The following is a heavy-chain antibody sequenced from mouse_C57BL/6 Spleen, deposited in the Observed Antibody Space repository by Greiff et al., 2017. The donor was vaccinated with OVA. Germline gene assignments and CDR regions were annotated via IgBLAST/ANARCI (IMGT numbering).Heavy chain of an antibody. D-gene: IGHD2-4*01. V-gene: IGHV10-1*01. CDR2: IRSKSNNYAT. CDR3: VSHYDYDEYAMDY. CDR1: GFSFNTYA. Sequence: EVKLMESGGGLVQPKGSLKLSCAASGFSFNTYAMNWVRQAPGKGLEWVARIRSKSNNYATYYADSVKDRFTISRDDSESMLYLQMNNLKTEDTAMYYCVSHYDYDEYAMDYWGQGTSVTVSS. J-gene: IGHJ4*01.